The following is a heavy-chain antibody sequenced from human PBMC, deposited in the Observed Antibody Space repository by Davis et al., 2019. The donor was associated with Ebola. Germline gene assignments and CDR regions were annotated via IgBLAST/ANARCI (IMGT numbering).Heavy chain of an antibody. CDR2: ISGSGGTT. J-gene: IGHJ4*02. Sequence: GESLKISCVASGFTLNNAWMTWVRQAPGKGLEWVSVISGSGGTTYYADSVKGRFTISRDNAKNTLSLQMNSLRAEDTAVYYCAKVRDDYWGQGTLVTVSS. V-gene: IGHV3-23*01. CDR3: AKVRDDY. CDR1: GFTLNNAW.